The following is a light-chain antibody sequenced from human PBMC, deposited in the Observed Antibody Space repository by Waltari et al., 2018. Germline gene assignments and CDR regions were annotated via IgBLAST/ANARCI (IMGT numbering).Light chain of an antibody. CDR1: SSNIGSDT. Sequence: QSVLTQPPSASGATGPRFTISCSARSSNIGSDTVKWYHQLPGTPPKLLIYNNEQRPSGVPERFSGAKSGTSAALATSGRQSGDEADYYCVTCDESLNGPVFGGGTKLTVL. CDR2: NNE. V-gene: IGLV1-44*01. J-gene: IGLJ3*02. CDR3: VTCDESLNGPV.